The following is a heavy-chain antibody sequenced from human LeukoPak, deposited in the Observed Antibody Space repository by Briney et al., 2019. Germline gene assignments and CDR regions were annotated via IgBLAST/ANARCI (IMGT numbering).Heavy chain of an antibody. Sequence: PGGSLRLSCAASGFTFSSYAMSWVRQAPGKGLEWVSAISGSGGSTYYADSVKGRFTISRDNSKNTLYLQMNSLRAEDTAVYYCARRYYDFWSGSPGAFDYWGQGTLVTVSS. D-gene: IGHD3-3*01. V-gene: IGHV3-23*01. CDR3: ARRYYDFWSGSPGAFDY. CDR1: GFTFSSYA. J-gene: IGHJ4*02. CDR2: ISGSGGST.